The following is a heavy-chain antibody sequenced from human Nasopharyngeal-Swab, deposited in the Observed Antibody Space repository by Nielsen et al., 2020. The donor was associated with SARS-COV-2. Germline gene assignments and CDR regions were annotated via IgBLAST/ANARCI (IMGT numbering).Heavy chain of an antibody. CDR3: ARGRQQWLIYHY. Sequence: PETLSLPCAVYGGSFSSYYLTWIRHPPGKELEWIGEIKHGGGTNYNPSLKSRFTISVDTSKNQFSLNLSSVTAADTAVYYCARGRQQWLIYHYWGQGTLVTVSS. V-gene: IGHV4-34*01. D-gene: IGHD6-19*01. J-gene: IGHJ4*02. CDR1: GGSFSSYY. CDR2: IKHGGGT.